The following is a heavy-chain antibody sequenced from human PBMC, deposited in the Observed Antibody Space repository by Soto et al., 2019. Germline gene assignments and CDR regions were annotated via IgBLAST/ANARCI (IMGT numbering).Heavy chain of an antibody. V-gene: IGHV3-53*02. CDR2: IYSSGST. CDR3: AGGAPKYYFDY. CDR1: GFTVSSSY. J-gene: IGHJ4*02. Sequence: EVQLVETGGGLVQSGGSLSLSCAASGFTVSSSYMTWVRQAPGKGLEWVSLIYSSGSTYYADSVKGRFTISRDNSKNTLYLQMSILRAEDTAVYYCAGGAPKYYFDYWGQGTLVTVSS. D-gene: IGHD6-6*01.